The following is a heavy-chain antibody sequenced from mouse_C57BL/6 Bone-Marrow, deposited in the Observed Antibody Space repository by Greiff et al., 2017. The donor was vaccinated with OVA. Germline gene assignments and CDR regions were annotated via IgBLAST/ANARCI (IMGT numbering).Heavy chain of an antibody. CDR2: ISSGGSYT. V-gene: IGHV5-6*01. D-gene: IGHD1-1*01. Sequence: EVQVVESGGDLVKPGGSLKLSCAASGFTFSSYGMSWVRQTPDKRLVWVATISSGGSYTYYPASVKGRFTISRDNAKNTLYLQRSSLKSEDTAMYYCARHYYGSSLGFAYWGQGTLVTVSA. J-gene: IGHJ3*01. CDR1: GFTFSSYG. CDR3: ARHYYGSSLGFAY.